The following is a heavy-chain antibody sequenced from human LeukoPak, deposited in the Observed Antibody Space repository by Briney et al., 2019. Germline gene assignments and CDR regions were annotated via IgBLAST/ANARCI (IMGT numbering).Heavy chain of an antibody. J-gene: IGHJ4*02. CDR3: ARYCSGGCYSGVDY. V-gene: IGHV3-23*01. CDR2: ISGSGGST. CDR1: RFTFSSYA. D-gene: IGHD2-15*01. Sequence: PGGSLRLSCAASRFTFSSYARSWVRQAPGKGLEWVSAISGSGGSTYYADSVKGRFNISRDNSKNTLYLQMDSLRAEDTAVYYCARYCSGGCYSGVDYWGQGTLVTVPS.